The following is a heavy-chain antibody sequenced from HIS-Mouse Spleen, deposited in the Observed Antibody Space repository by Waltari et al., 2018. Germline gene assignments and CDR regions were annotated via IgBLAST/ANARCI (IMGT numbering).Heavy chain of an antibody. CDR2: IFYSGST. CDR1: GGSISSSSYY. V-gene: IGHV4-39*07. J-gene: IGHJ2*01. D-gene: IGHD6-13*01. Sequence: QLQLQESGPGLVKPSETLSLTCTVSGGSISSSSYYWGWIRQPPGKGLEWSGRIFYSGSTYYNPSLKSRLTISVDTSKNQFSLKLSSVTAADTAVYYCAREIPYSSSWYDWYFDLWGRGTLVTVSS. CDR3: AREIPYSSSWYDWYFDL.